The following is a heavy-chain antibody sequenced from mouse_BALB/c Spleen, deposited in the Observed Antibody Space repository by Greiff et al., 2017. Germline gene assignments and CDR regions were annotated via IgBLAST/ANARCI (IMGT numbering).Heavy chain of an antibody. D-gene: IGHD1-2*01. Sequence: VQLQQSGAELMKPGASVKISCKATGYTFSSYWIEWVKQRPGHGLEWIGEILPGSGSTNYNEKFKGKATFTADTSSNTAYMQLSSLTSKDSAVYYCARGLDYYGLDYWGQGTTLTVSS. CDR2: ILPGSGST. J-gene: IGHJ2*01. V-gene: IGHV1-9*01. CDR3: ARGLDYYGLDY. CDR1: GYTFSSYW.